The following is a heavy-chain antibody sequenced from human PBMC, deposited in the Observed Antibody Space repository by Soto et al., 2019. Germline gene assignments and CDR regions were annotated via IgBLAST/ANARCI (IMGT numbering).Heavy chain of an antibody. Sequence: QVQLVQSGAEVKRPGASVKVSCTTSGSKFADYNMNWVRQATGRGLEWLGYMNSFSGGSDFAPKFQDRLTLTNNPSISTAYLELTNLRDDDTAVYYCARGSAFQRTGNSDFWGQGTPVTVSS. V-gene: IGHV1-8*02. CDR3: ARGSAFQRTGNSDF. CDR1: GSKFADYN. CDR2: MNSFSGGS. D-gene: IGHD6-19*01. J-gene: IGHJ4*02.